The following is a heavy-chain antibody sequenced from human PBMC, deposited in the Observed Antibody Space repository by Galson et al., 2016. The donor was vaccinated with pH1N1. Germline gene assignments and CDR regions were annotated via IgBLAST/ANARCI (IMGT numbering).Heavy chain of an antibody. CDR2: IKEDGSDT. CDR1: GFTFSNYW. CDR3: ARAIGSRSAY. J-gene: IGHJ4*02. D-gene: IGHD3-16*02. Sequence: SLRLSCAASGFTFSNYWMHWVRQVPGKGLEWVANIKEDGSDTYYVESVRGRFTISRDNAKNSLYLQMNSLRDEDTALYYCARAIGSRSAYWGQGTLVTVSS. V-gene: IGHV3-7*01.